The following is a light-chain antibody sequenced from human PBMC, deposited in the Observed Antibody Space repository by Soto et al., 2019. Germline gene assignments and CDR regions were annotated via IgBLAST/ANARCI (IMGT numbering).Light chain of an antibody. CDR2: AAS. V-gene: IGKV1-12*01. CDR1: QGISSW. CDR3: HQASSFPNT. J-gene: IGKJ5*01. Sequence: DIQMTQSPSSVSASAGDRVTITCRASQGISSWLAWYQKKPGKAPNILIYAASRLQIGVPSRFSGSESGTEFPRTISLRQPEDCAIYFFHQASSFPNTFGRGTRREI.